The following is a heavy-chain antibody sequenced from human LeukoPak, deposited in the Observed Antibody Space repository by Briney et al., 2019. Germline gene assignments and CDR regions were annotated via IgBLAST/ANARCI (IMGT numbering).Heavy chain of an antibody. CDR1: GYTFTGYY. Sequence: GASVKVSCKASGYTFTGYYMHWVRQAPGQGLEWMGWINPNSGGTNYAQKFQGRVTMTRDTSISTAYMELSRLRSDDTAVYYCARGARYQLRGNWFGPWGQGTLVTVSS. V-gene: IGHV1-2*02. CDR3: ARGARYQLRGNWFGP. J-gene: IGHJ5*02. D-gene: IGHD2-2*01. CDR2: INPNSGGT.